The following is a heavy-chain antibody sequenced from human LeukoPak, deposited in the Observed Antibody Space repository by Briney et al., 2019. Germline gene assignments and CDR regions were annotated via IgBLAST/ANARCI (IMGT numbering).Heavy chain of an antibody. D-gene: IGHD6-19*01. J-gene: IGHJ4*02. Sequence: PGGSLRLSCAASGFTFSSYWMHWVRQAPGKGLVWVSRINSDGSTTSYADSVMGRFTISRDNAKNTLYLQMNSPRAEDTAVYYCARVIYSGWEGELSDWGQGTLVTVSS. CDR3: ARVIYSGWEGELSD. CDR1: GFTFSSYW. CDR2: INSDGSTT. V-gene: IGHV3-74*01.